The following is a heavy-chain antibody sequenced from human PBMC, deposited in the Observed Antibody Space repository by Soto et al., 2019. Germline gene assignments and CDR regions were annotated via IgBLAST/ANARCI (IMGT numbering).Heavy chain of an antibody. CDR1: GFTFIDYY. V-gene: IGHV3-11*06. Sequence: QVQLVETGGGLVTPGGSLRLSCAASGFTFIDYYMSWIRQAPGQWLEWVSYISSSSSYTNYADSVKGRLTISRDNAKNSLYLQMNSLRAEDTAVYYCARDHGQSSGWFLDYYYYGKDVWGQGTTVTVSS. CDR3: ARDHGQSSGWFLDYYYYGKDV. D-gene: IGHD6-13*01. J-gene: IGHJ6*02. CDR2: ISSSSSYT.